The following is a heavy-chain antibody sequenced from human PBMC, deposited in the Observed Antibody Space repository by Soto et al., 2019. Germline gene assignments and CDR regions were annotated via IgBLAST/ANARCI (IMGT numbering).Heavy chain of an antibody. CDR1: GYTFTTYA. Sequence: GASVKVSCKASGYTFTTYAMHWVRQAPGQRLEWMGGINAINGKAKYAQKFQGRVTITTDESTSTAYMELSSLRSEDTAVYYCARGEAEYYYGSGSTEYGMDVWGQGTTVTVSS. J-gene: IGHJ6*02. CDR2: INAINGKA. CDR3: ARGEAEYYYGSGSTEYGMDV. V-gene: IGHV1-3*01. D-gene: IGHD3-10*01.